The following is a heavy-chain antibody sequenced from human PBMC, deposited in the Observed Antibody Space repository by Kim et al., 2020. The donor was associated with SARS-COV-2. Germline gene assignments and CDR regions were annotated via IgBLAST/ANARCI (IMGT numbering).Heavy chain of an antibody. D-gene: IGHD3-10*01. CDR2: IYYSGST. Sequence: SETLSLTCTVSGGSISSGGYYWSWIRQHPGKGLEWIGYIYYSGSTYYNPSLKSRVTISVDTSKNQFSLKLSSVTAADTAVYYCARDRGSENGIDYWGQGTLVTVSS. CDR1: GGSISSGGYY. V-gene: IGHV4-31*03. J-gene: IGHJ4*02. CDR3: ARDRGSENGIDY.